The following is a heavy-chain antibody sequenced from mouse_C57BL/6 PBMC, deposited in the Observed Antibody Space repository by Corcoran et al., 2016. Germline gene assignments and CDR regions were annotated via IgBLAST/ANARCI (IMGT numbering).Heavy chain of an antibody. CDR3: ARDWDGYCFAY. CDR2: ISYDGSN. Sequence: DVQLQESGPGLVKPSQSLSLTCSVTGYSITSGYYWNWIRQFPGNKLEWMGYISYDGSNNYNPSLKNRISITRDTSKNQFFLKLNSVTTEDTATYYCARDWDGYCFAYWCQGTLVTVSA. J-gene: IGHJ3*01. D-gene: IGHD2-3*01. CDR1: GYSITSGYY. V-gene: IGHV3-6*01.